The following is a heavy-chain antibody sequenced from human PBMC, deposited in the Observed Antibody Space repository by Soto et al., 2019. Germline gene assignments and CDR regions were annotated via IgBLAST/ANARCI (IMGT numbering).Heavy chain of an antibody. D-gene: IGHD3-22*01. CDR2: IVVGSGNT. Sequence: SVKVSCKASGYTFTSSAVHWVRQARGQRLEWIGWIVVGSGNTNYAQKFQERVTITRDMSTSTAYMELSSLRYEDTAVYYCAPDQDYYDSMGYWGQVILVTVSS. CDR1: GYTFTSSA. V-gene: IGHV1-58*01. J-gene: IGHJ4*02. CDR3: APDQDYYDSMGY.